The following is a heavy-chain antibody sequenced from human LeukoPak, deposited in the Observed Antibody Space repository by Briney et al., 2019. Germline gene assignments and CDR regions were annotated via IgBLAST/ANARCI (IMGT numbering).Heavy chain of an antibody. CDR3: ARGIAVAGTGWYFDC. Sequence: RASVKVSCKASGYTFTSYGISWVRQAPGQGLEWMGWISAYNGNTNYAQKLQGRVTMTTDTSTSTAYMELRSLRSDDTAVYYCARGIAVAGTGWYFDCWGQGTLVTVSS. CDR1: GYTFTSYG. D-gene: IGHD6-19*01. V-gene: IGHV1-18*01. CDR2: ISAYNGNT. J-gene: IGHJ4*02.